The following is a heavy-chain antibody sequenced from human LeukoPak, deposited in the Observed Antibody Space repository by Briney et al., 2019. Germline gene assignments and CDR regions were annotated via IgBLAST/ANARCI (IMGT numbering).Heavy chain of an antibody. Sequence: ASVRVSCKASGYTFTSRGISWVRQAPGQGVEWMGWINCHNGNTNYAQKLQGRLTMTTDTSTSTAYMELRSLRSDDTAVYYCARDEVSGGWYNHWGQGTLVTVSS. J-gene: IGHJ4*02. CDR3: ARDEVSGGWYNH. CDR2: INCHNGNT. CDR1: GYTFTSRG. D-gene: IGHD6-19*01. V-gene: IGHV1-18*04.